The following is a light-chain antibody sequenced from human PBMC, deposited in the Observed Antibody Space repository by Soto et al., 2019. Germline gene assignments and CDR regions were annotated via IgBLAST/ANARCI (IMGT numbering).Light chain of an antibody. V-gene: IGKV3-11*01. CDR1: QSVSTY. CDR2: DAT. Sequence: EIVLTQSPATLSLSPGERATLSCRASQSVSTYVAWYQQKPGQAPRLLIYDATNRATGIPARFSGSGSGTDFTLTISSLEPEDFAVYYCQQRSDWPPITFGGRTKVEIK. CDR3: QQRSDWPPIT. J-gene: IGKJ4*01.